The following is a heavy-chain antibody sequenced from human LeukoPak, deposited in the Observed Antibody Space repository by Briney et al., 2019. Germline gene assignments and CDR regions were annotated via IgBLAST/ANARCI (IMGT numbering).Heavy chain of an antibody. Sequence: GGSLRLSCAASGFTVSSNYMSWVRQAPRKGLEWVSVIYSGGSTYYADSVKGRFTISRDNSKNTLYLQMNSLRAEDTAVYYCARGKGEYSNYEVYWGQGTLVTVSS. V-gene: IGHV3-66*02. CDR3: ARGKGEYSNYEVY. J-gene: IGHJ4*02. D-gene: IGHD4-11*01. CDR2: IYSGGST. CDR1: GFTVSSNY.